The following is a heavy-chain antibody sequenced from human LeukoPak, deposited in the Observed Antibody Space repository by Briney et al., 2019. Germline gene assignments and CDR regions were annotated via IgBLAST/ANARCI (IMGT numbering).Heavy chain of an antibody. J-gene: IGHJ4*02. CDR2: ISYDGSNK. CDR3: ANLLRWEPY. D-gene: IGHD4-23*01. CDR1: GFTFSSYG. Sequence: PGGSLRLSCAASGFTFSSYGMHRVCQAPGKGLEWVAVISYDGSNKYYADSVKGRFTISRDNSKNTLYLQMNSLRAEDTAVYYCANLLRWEPYWGQGTLVTVSS. V-gene: IGHV3-30*18.